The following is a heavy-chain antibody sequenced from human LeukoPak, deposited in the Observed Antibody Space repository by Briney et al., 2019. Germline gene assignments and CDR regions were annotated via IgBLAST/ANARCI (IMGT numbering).Heavy chain of an antibody. CDR3: ARDWYCSGGSCYSFDY. D-gene: IGHD2-15*01. CDR1: GFTFSSNS. J-gene: IGHJ4*02. V-gene: IGHV3-21*01. CDR2: ISSSYI. Sequence: RGSLRLSCAASGFTFSSNSMNWVRQAPGKGLEWVSSISSSYIYYADSVKGRFTISRDNAKNSLYLQMNSLRAEDTAVYYCARDWYCSGGSCYSFDYWGQGTLVTVSS.